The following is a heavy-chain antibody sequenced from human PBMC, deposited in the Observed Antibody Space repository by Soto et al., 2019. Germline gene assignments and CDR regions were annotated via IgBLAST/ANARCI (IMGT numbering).Heavy chain of an antibody. J-gene: IGHJ5*02. CDR2: IYYSGST. Sequence: QVQLQESGPGLVKPSQTLSLXXXXXXXXXXXXXYYWSWIRQHPGKGLEWIGYIYYSGSTYYNPSXXXXXXXXXXXXXXXXXXXLXXVXAXXXXVYYCARSVFPWGQGTLVTVSS. V-gene: IGHV4-31*01. CDR1: XXXXXXXXYY. D-gene: IGHD3-10*01. CDR3: ARSVFP.